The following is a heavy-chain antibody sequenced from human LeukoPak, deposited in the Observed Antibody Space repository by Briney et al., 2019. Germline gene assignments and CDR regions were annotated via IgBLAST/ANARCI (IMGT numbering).Heavy chain of an antibody. CDR3: VRGRYCSGGTCYPSYDY. CDR1: GFTFSSYE. V-gene: IGHV3-48*03. Sequence: GGSLRLSCAASGFTFSSYEMNWVRQAPGKGLECVSYIPSSGNTIYYADSVKGRFTISRDKAKYSLYLQMNSLRAEDTAVYYCVRGRYCSGGTCYPSYDYWGQGTLVTVSS. J-gene: IGHJ4*02. D-gene: IGHD2-15*01. CDR2: IPSSGNTI.